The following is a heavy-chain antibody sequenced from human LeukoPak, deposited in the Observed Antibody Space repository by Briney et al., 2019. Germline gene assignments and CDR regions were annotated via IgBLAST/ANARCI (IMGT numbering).Heavy chain of an antibody. D-gene: IGHD3-16*01. J-gene: IGHJ6*02. Sequence: GGSLRLSCAASGFTFSSYWMSWVRQAPGKGLEWVANIKQDGSEKYYVDSVKGRFTISRDNAKNSLYLQMNSLRAEDTAVYYCARDISLSGWSWTNYCYYYGMDVWGQGTTVTVSS. CDR3: ARDISLSGWSWTNYCYYYGMDV. V-gene: IGHV3-7*01. CDR1: GFTFSSYW. CDR2: IKQDGSEK.